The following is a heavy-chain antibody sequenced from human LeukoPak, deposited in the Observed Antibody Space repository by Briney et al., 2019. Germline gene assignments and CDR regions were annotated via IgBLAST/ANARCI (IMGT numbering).Heavy chain of an antibody. CDR3: ARDRGSSGWYNQDYYYGMDV. V-gene: IGHV1-3*01. CDR2: INAGNGNT. J-gene: IGHJ6*02. CDR1: GCTFTSYA. Sequence: GASVKVSCKASGCTFTSYAMHWVRQAPGQRLEWMGWINAGNGNTKYSQKFQGRVTITRDTSASTAYMELSSLRSEDTAVYYCARDRGSSGWYNQDYYYGMDVWGQGTTVTVSS. D-gene: IGHD6-19*01.